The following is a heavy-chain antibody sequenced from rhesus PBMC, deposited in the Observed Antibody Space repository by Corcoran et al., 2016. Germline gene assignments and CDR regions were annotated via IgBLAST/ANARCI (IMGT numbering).Heavy chain of an antibody. CDR3: ARDRDSTPCFDD. V-gene: IGHV4-65*01. CDR2: ISGSSGST. J-gene: IGHJ4*01. CDR1: GGSISRSNW. Sequence: QVQLQESGPGLVKPSAPLSLTCAVPGGSISRSNWSRWIRQPQGKGLAWIGYISGSSGSTYYNPSLKRRVTISTDTSKNQFAVKLSSVTAADTAVYYGARDRDSTPCFDDGGQGVLVTVSS. D-gene: IGHD4-23*01.